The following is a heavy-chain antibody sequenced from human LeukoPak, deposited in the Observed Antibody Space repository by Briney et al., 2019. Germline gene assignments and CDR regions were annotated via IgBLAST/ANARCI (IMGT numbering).Heavy chain of an antibody. CDR1: GGSISSYY. V-gene: IGHV4-59*01. CDR2: IYYSEST. CDR3: ARDSWSDRGFDP. D-gene: IGHD2-8*01. J-gene: IGHJ5*02. Sequence: SETLSLTCTVSGGSISSYYWSWIRQPPGKGLEWIGYIYYSESTNYNPSLKSRVTISVDTSKNQFSLKLSSVTAADTAVYYCARDSWSDRGFDPWGQGTLVTVSS.